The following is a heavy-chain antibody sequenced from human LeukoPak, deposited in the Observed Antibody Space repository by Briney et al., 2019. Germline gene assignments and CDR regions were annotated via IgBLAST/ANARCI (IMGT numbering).Heavy chain of an antibody. V-gene: IGHV3-66*01. D-gene: IGHD4-11*01. CDR2: IYSGGST. CDR3: ARVGDSNYYYGMDV. Sequence: GGSLRLSCAASGFTVSSNYMSWVRQAPGKGLEWVSVIYSGGSTYYADSVKGRFTISRDNSKNTLYLQMNSLRAEDTAVYYCARVGDSNYYYGMDVWGQGTTATVSS. CDR1: GFTVSSNY. J-gene: IGHJ6*02.